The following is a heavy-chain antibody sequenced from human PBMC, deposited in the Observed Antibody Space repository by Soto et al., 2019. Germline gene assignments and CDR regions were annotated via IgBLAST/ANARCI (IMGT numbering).Heavy chain of an antibody. J-gene: IGHJ4*02. CDR2: ISTDSGHT. Sequence: QVQLVQSGADAKKPGASVKVSCNASGYSFTTHDITWLRQAPGTGLECVGGISTDSGHTIYPQNLQGRVTMTADPSTRTVYMELNSLRSDDTAVYCCGRDELNMCGKHFGYWGQGTLVTVSS. D-gene: IGHD2-15*01. V-gene: IGHV1-18*01. CDR3: GRDELNMCGKHFGY. CDR1: GYSFTTHD.